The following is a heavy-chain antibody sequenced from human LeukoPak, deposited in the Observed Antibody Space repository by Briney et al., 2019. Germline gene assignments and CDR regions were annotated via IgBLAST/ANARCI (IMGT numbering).Heavy chain of an antibody. D-gene: IGHD1-26*01. Sequence: KPSETLSLTCTVSGGSISSSSYYWGWIRQPPGKGLEWIGSIYYSGSTYYNPSLKSRVTISVDTSKNQFSLKLSSVTAADTAVYYCASPQPEEWDRLYFDLWGRGALVTVSS. CDR1: GGSISSSSYY. J-gene: IGHJ2*01. CDR3: ASPQPEEWDRLYFDL. V-gene: IGHV4-39*01. CDR2: IYYSGST.